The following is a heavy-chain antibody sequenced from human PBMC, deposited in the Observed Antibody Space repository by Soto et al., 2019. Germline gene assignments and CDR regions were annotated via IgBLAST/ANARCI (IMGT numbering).Heavy chain of an antibody. V-gene: IGHV4-59*01. CDR1: CGSISSYY. D-gene: IGHD3-22*01. Sequence: SETLPVTCTVSCGSISSYYWSWIRQPPGKGLEWIGYIYYSGSTNYNPSLKSRVTISVDTSKNQFSLKLSSVTAADTAVYYCARGATYDSSGYYSPNFDYWGQGTLVTVS. CDR2: IYYSGST. J-gene: IGHJ4*02. CDR3: ARGATYDSSGYYSPNFDY.